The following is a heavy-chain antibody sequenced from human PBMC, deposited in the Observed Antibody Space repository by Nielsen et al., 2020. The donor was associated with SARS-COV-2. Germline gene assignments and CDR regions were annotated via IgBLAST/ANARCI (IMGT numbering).Heavy chain of an antibody. J-gene: IGHJ4*02. D-gene: IGHD6-19*01. V-gene: IGHV3-23*01. CDR2: VSGDVAHTA. Sequence: GGSLRLSCAASGFTFSAYAMIWVRQAAGKGLEWVSAVSGDVAHTAYYADAVRSRFTISRDNSKNTVFLQMNSLRAEDTAVYYCAKVGGIAVAGRDLRNSPYYFDYWGQGTLVTVSS. CDR1: GFTFSAYA. CDR3: AKVGGIAVAGRDLRNSPYYFDY.